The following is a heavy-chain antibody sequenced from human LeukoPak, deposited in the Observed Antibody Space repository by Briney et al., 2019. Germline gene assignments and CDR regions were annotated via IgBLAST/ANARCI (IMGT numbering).Heavy chain of an antibody. CDR1: GGTFSSYA. CDR3: ARSPMACFDY. J-gene: IGHJ4*02. D-gene: IGHD5-24*01. CDR2: IIPIFGTA. V-gene: IGHV1-69*06. Sequence: SVKVSCKASGGTFSSYAISWVRQAPGQGLEWMGGIIPIFGTANYAQKFQGRVTITADKSTSTAYMGLSSLRSEDTAVYYCARSPMACFDYWGQGTLVTVSS.